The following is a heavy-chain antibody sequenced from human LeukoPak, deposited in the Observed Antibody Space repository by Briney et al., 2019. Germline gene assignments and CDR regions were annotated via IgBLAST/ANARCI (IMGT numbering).Heavy chain of an antibody. D-gene: IGHD4-11*01. CDR1: GLTFSASA. Sequence: PGGSLRLSCAASGLTFSASAMHWVRQAPGRRLEWIGRIRGEANSFATTYAAAVKGRFTISRDDSKNTAYLQMNTLKAEDTAVYYCVRHGYYSRSGNFIDDWGQGTRVIVSS. CDR3: VRHGYYSRSGNFIDD. J-gene: IGHJ4*02. CDR2: IRGEANSFAT. V-gene: IGHV3-73*01.